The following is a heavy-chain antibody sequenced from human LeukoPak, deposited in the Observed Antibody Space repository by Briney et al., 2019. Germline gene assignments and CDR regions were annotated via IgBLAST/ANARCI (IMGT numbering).Heavy chain of an antibody. J-gene: IGHJ3*02. CDR2: IRYDGSNK. Sequence: PGGSLRLSCAASGFTFSSYGMHWVRQAPGKGLEWVAFIRYDGSNKYYADSVKGRFTISRDNPKNTLYLQMNSLRAEDTAVYYSAKDEYGYSGYEGAFDIWGQGTMVTVSS. CDR1: GFTFSSYG. CDR3: AKDEYGYSGYEGAFDI. D-gene: IGHD5-12*01. V-gene: IGHV3-30*02.